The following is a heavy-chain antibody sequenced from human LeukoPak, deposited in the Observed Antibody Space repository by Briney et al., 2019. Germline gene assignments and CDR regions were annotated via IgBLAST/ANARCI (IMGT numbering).Heavy chain of an antibody. CDR3: AREASRIGAYCGGDCSYYFDY. J-gene: IGHJ4*02. CDR2: INAYNGNT. D-gene: IGHD2-21*02. CDR1: GYTFTSYG. Sequence: ASVKVSCKASGYTFTSYGISWVRQAPGQGHEWMGWINAYNGNTNYAQKLQGRVTMTTDTSTSTAYMELRSLRSDDTAVYYCAREASRIGAYCGGDCSYYFDYWGQGTLVTVSS. V-gene: IGHV1-18*01.